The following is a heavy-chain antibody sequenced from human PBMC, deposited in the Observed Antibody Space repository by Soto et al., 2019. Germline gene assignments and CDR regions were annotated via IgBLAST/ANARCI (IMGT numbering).Heavy chain of an antibody. CDR2: SDSEDGET. V-gene: IGHV1-24*01. D-gene: IGHD3-10*01. J-gene: IGHJ4*02. CDR3: ATRKVYRAYYYDSGSYYRPRY. Sequence: QVQLVQSGAEVKKPGASVKVSCQVSGYTLTELSMHWVRQAPGTGLGWMGGSDSEDGETIYAQKFQGRDTMTEDTSTDTAHMELSIMRSEVSAVYLWATRKVYRAYYYDSGSYYRPRYWGEGTLVAVSS. CDR1: GYTLTELS.